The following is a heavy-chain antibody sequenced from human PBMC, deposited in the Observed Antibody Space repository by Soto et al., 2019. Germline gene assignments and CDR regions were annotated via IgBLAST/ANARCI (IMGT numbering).Heavy chain of an antibody. Sequence: PGGSLRLSCAASGFTFSTYSMNWVRQAPGKGLEWISYITSSSSTIYYADSVKGRFTISRDNAKNSLYLQMNSLGDEDTAMYYCARDNGMAGSFDPWGQGTLVTVSS. J-gene: IGHJ5*02. CDR1: GFTFSTYS. V-gene: IGHV3-48*02. D-gene: IGHD2-8*01. CDR2: ITSSSSTI. CDR3: ARDNGMAGSFDP.